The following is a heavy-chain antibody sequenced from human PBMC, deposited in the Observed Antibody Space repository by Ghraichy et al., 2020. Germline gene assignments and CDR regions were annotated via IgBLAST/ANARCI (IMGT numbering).Heavy chain of an antibody. Sequence: ASVKVSCKASGYSFITYGITWVRQAPGQGHEWMGWITTKSGNTQYAQKFQGRVTMTTETSADTAYMELRSLRFDDTAVYYCARGINWLDPWGQGTLVTVSS. V-gene: IGHV1-18*01. CDR2: ITTKSGNT. CDR3: ARGINWLDP. J-gene: IGHJ5*02. CDR1: GYSFITYG.